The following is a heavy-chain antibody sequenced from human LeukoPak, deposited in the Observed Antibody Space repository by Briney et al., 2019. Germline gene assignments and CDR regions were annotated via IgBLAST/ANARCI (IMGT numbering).Heavy chain of an antibody. CDR1: GGSISSGCYY. CDR3: AGSKSYGRVDY. J-gene: IGHJ4*02. Sequence: SETLSLTCTVSGGSISSGCYYWSWIRQHPGKGLEWIGYIYYSGSTYYNPSLKSRVTISVDTSKNQFSLKLSSVTAADTAVYYCAGSKSYGRVDYWGQGTLVTVSS. CDR2: IYYSGST. V-gene: IGHV4-31*03. D-gene: IGHD1-26*01.